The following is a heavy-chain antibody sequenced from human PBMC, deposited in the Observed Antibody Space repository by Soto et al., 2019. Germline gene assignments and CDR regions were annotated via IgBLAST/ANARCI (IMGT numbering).Heavy chain of an antibody. CDR2: INHSGET. D-gene: IGHD3-3*01. CDR3: ARVRDWFDP. J-gene: IGHJ5*02. Sequence: SETLSLTCAVYTGSFSCYYWNWIRQPPGKGLEWIGEINHSGETTYNPSLMSRVTISVDTSKNQFSLTLTSVTAADTAVYYCARVRDWFDPWGQGTLVTVSS. V-gene: IGHV4-34*01. CDR1: TGSFSCYY.